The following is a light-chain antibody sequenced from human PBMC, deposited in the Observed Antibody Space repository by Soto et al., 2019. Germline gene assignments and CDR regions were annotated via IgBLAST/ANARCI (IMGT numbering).Light chain of an antibody. V-gene: IGKV2-30*01. CDR3: MQSTHWPWT. J-gene: IGKJ1*01. CDR1: QSLVFSDGNTY. Sequence: DVVMTQSPLSLPVPLGQPASISCRSSQSLVFSDGNTYLSWFHQRPGQSPRRLLFTVSTRASGVTDRFSGSGSGTDFTLKISGLEAEDVGVYYCMQSTHWPWTFGPGTKVEI. CDR2: TVS.